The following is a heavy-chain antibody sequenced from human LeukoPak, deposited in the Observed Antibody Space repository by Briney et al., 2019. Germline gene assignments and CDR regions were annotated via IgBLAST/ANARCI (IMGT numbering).Heavy chain of an antibody. Sequence: SETLSLTCTVSGGSISSNSYYWGWIRQPPGKGLEWIGSIYYSGSTYYNPSLKSRVTISVDTSKNQFPLKLSSVTAADTAVYYCAAEKNTYYDFWSGYYTHWFDPWGQGTLVTVSS. CDR3: AAEKNTYYDFWSGYYTHWFDP. CDR2: IYYSGST. J-gene: IGHJ5*02. V-gene: IGHV4-39*01. D-gene: IGHD3-3*01. CDR1: GGSISSNSYY.